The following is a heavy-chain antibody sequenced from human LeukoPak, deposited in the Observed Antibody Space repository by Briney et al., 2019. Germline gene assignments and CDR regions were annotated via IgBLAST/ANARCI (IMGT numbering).Heavy chain of an antibody. CDR2: IYYSGST. Sequence: SETLSLTCTVSGGSISSTYWSWIRQPPGKGLEWIGYIYYSGSTNYNPSLKSRVTVSVDTSKNQFSLKLSSVTAADTAVYYCASGLRGDPFYLVQGTLVTVSS. V-gene: IGHV4-59*01. D-gene: IGHD5-12*01. J-gene: IGHJ4*02. CDR3: ASGLRGDPFY. CDR1: GGSISSTY.